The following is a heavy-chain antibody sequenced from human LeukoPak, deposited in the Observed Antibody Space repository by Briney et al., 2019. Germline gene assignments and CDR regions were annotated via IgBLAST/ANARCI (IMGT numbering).Heavy chain of an antibody. J-gene: IGHJ3*02. D-gene: IGHD1-7*01. CDR3: ARQLRSWNYSPNAFDI. Sequence: SETLSLTCTDSGGSISSYYWSWIRQPPGKGLEWIGYIYYSGSTNYNPSLKSRVTISVDTSKNQFSLKLSSVTAADTAVYYCARQLRSWNYSPNAFDIWGQGTMVTVSS. V-gene: IGHV4-59*08. CDR1: GGSISSYY. CDR2: IYYSGST.